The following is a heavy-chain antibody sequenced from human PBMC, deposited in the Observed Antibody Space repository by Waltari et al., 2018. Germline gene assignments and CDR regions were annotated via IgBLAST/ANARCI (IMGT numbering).Heavy chain of an antibody. V-gene: IGHV3-7*01. Sequence: EVQLVESVGGLVQPGGFLGLSCRASGFTLMRYWMSGVRQTPGKGLQWVDNINYDGSQKYYVDSVKGRFTISRDNAKNSVYLQMNSLRVEDSAVYYCAKSRGFEYWGQGALITVSS. CDR2: INYDGSQK. CDR1: GFTLMRYW. D-gene: IGHD2-2*01. CDR3: AKSRGFEY. J-gene: IGHJ4*02.